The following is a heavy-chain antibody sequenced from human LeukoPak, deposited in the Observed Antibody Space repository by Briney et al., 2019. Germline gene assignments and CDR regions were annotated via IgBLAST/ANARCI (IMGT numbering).Heavy chain of an antibody. V-gene: IGHV3-48*03. Sequence: GGSLRLSCAASGFTFSSYEMNWVRQAPGKGLEWVSYISTSGSTIYYADSVKGQFTISRDNAKNSLYLQMNSLTAEDTAVYYCAREAAGSTTVEFDYWGQGTLVTVSS. CDR3: AREAAGSTTVEFDY. CDR1: GFTFSSYE. J-gene: IGHJ4*02. CDR2: ISTSGSTI. D-gene: IGHD4-17*01.